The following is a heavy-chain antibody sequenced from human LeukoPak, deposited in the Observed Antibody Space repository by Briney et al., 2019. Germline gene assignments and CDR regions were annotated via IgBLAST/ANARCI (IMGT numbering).Heavy chain of an antibody. D-gene: IGHD6-13*01. CDR2: IYYSGST. V-gene: IGHV4-39*01. Sequence: NSSETLSLTCTVSGGSISSSTYYWGWIPQPPGKGLEWIGNIYYSGSTYYNPSLKSRVTISVDTSKNQFSLKLSSLTAADTAIYYCARHASYSSSWTDFDYWGQGALVTVSP. CDR3: ARHASYSSSWTDFDY. J-gene: IGHJ4*02. CDR1: GGSISSSTYY.